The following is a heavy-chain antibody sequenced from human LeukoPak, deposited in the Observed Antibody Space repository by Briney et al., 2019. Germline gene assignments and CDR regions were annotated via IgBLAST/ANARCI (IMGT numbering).Heavy chain of an antibody. CDR2: IYLDGRA. CDR1: GFAVSSKY. J-gene: IGHJ4*02. V-gene: IGHV3-66*01. CDR3: ARDAETSLAN. Sequence: PGRSLRLSCAASGFAVSSKYMNWVRPAPGKGLEWVKVIYLDGRADYADSVKGRFTISSDNSKNTVYLQMNSLKDEDTAVYYCARDAETSLANWGQGTLVTVSP. D-gene: IGHD5-24*01.